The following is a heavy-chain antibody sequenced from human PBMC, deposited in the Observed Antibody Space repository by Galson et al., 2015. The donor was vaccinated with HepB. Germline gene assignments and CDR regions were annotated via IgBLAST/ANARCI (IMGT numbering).Heavy chain of an antibody. CDR2: ISGDTYGT. Sequence: SLRLSCAGSGFIFSNYALSWVRQAPGKGLQWVSGISGDTYGTYYADSVKGRFTISRDNSNNRLYLQMTSLRADDTATYYCTKGRGWYTGFDSWGQGALVTVSS. CDR1: GFIFSNYA. CDR3: TKGRGWYTGFDS. D-gene: IGHD6-19*01. J-gene: IGHJ4*02. V-gene: IGHV3-23*01.